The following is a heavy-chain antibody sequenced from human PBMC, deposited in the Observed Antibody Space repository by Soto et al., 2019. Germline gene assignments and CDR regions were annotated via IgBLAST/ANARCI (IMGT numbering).Heavy chain of an antibody. CDR2: ISAYNGNT. Sequence: ASVKVSCKASGYTFTSYGISWVRQAPGQGLEWMGWISAYNGNTNYAQKLQGRVTMTTDTSTSTAYTELRSLRSDDTAVYYCATYEYGDYAFDIWGQGTMVTVSS. V-gene: IGHV1-18*01. D-gene: IGHD4-17*01. J-gene: IGHJ3*02. CDR3: ATYEYGDYAFDI. CDR1: GYTFTSYG.